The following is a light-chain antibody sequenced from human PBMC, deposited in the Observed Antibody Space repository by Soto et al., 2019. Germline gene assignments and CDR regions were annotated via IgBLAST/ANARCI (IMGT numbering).Light chain of an antibody. V-gene: IGKV3-20*01. Sequence: EIVLTQSPDTLSLSPGEKATLSRRDSQSLRSNYLAWYQQKPGQAPRFLIYDASSRATGIPDRFGGSGSGTVFTLTISRLEPEDFAVYYCQQYGSTPLTFGGGTKVDIK. CDR3: QQYGSTPLT. J-gene: IGKJ4*01. CDR1: QSLRSNY. CDR2: DAS.